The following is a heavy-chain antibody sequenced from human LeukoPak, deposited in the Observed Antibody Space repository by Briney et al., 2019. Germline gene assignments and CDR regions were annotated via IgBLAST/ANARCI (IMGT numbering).Heavy chain of an antibody. CDR2: IKTDGSEK. V-gene: IGHV3-7*03. Sequence: VXXAPGKGLEWVANIKTDGSEKYYVDSVKGRFTISRDNAKNSLYLQMNSLRAEDTAVYYCARGAYYYEDWGQGTLVTVSS. CDR3: ARGAYYYED. J-gene: IGHJ4*02. D-gene: IGHD3-22*01.